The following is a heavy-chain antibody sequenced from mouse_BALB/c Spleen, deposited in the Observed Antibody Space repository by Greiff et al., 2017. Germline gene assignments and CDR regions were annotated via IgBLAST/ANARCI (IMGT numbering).Heavy chain of an antibody. CDR2: ISYSGST. Sequence: EVKVEESGPGLVKPSQSLSLTCTVTGYSITSDYAWNWIRQFPGNKLEWMGYISYSGSTSYNPSLKSRISITRDTSKNQFFLQLNSVTTEDTATYYCAGYYGSRTYYFDYWGQGTTLTVSS. CDR1: GYSITSDYA. CDR3: AGYYGSRTYYFDY. J-gene: IGHJ2*01. D-gene: IGHD1-1*01. V-gene: IGHV3-2*02.